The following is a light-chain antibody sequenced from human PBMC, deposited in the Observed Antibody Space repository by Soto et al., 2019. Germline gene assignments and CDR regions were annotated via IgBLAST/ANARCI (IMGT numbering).Light chain of an antibody. V-gene: IGKV3-15*01. CDR3: QHHRTWPPT. J-gene: IGKJ3*01. CDR1: QSVHSN. CDR2: YAS. Sequence: EVVLTQSPATLSVSPGERATLSCRASQSVHSNLAWYQQKPGQAPSLLISYASTRATGIPARFSGSGSGTGFTLTISSLQSEDFGVYYCQHHRTWPPTFGPGTIVEIK.